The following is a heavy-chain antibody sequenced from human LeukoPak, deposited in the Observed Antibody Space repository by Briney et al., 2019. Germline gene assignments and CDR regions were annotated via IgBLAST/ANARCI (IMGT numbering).Heavy chain of an antibody. D-gene: IGHD6-13*01. CDR3: ARRPHDSSSWYGGWGFDP. CDR2: INAGNGNT. J-gene: IGHJ5*02. V-gene: IGHV1-3*01. Sequence: GASVKVSCKASGYTFTSYAMHWVRQAPGQRLEWMGWINAGNGNTKYSQKFQGRVTITRDTSASTAYMELSSLRSEDTAVYYCARRPHDSSSWYGGWGFDPWGQGTLVTVSS. CDR1: GYTFTSYA.